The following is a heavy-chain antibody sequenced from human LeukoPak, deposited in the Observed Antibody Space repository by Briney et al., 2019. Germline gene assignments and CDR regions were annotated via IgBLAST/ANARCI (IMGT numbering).Heavy chain of an antibody. D-gene: IGHD3-22*01. J-gene: IGHJ4*02. CDR2: IRSKANNYAT. V-gene: IGHV3-73*01. Sequence: GGSLRLSCAASGFTFSVSAMHWVRQASGKGLEWVGRIRSKANNYATEYDASVKGRFTISRDDSKNTAYLQMNSLRTEDTAVYYCSTTYYYDSSEGYWGQGTLVTVSS. CDR1: GFTFSVSA. CDR3: STTYYYDSSEGY.